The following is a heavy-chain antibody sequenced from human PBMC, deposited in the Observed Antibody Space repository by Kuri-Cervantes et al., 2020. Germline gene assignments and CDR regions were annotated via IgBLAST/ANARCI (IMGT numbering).Heavy chain of an antibody. V-gene: IGHV3-9*03. CDR2: ISWNSGSI. CDR3: ARVGAYYYYYMDV. D-gene: IGHD3-16*01. J-gene: IGHJ6*03. CDR1: GFTFDDYA. Sequence: GGSLRLSCAASGFTFDDYAMHWVRQAPGKGLEWVSGISWNSGSIGYADSVKGRFTISRDNSKNTLYLQMGSLRAEDMAVYYCARVGAYYYYYMDVWGKGTTVTVSS.